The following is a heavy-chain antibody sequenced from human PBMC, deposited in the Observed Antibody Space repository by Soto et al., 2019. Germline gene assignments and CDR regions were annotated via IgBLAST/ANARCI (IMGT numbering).Heavy chain of an antibody. CDR1: GGSISSGAYS. V-gene: IGHV4-30-2*01. CDR3: ARWRRSSCYFSSFDI. Sequence: SETLSLTCAVSGGSISSGAYSWSWIRQPPGKGREWIEFISHSGIADYNPSLKSRVTISVDVSKTQFFLRLSSGTAAYTAMYYCARWRRSSCYFSSFDIWGQGTMVTVSS. D-gene: IGHD3-22*01. CDR2: ISHSGIA. J-gene: IGHJ3*02.